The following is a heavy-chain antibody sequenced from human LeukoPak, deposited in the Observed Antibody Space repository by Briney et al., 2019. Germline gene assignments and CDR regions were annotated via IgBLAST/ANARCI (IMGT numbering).Heavy chain of an antibody. D-gene: IGHD3-10*01. J-gene: IGHJ3*02. CDR2: ISGSGGST. V-gene: IGHV3-23*01. CDR3: ARARSVISSDAFDI. CDR1: GLTFSTYA. Sequence: GGSLRLSCEASGLTFSTYAMSWVRQVPGKGLEWVSSISGSGGSTYYADSVKGRFTISRDNSKNTLYLQMNSLRAEDTAVYYCARARSVISSDAFDIWGQGTMVTVSS.